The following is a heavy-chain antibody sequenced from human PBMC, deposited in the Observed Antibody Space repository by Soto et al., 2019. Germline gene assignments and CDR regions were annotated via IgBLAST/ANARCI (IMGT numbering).Heavy chain of an antibody. V-gene: IGHV4-30-4*01. CDR3: ARGSYYYDSSGYYHY. CDR2: IYYSGST. Sequence: QVQLQESGPGLVKPSQTLSLTCTVSGGSISSGDYYWSWIRQPPGKGLEWIGYIYYSGSTYYNPSLKSRVIISVDASKNQFSLKLSSVTAADTAVYYCARGSYYYDSSGYYHYWGPGTLVTVSS. CDR1: GGSISSGDYY. J-gene: IGHJ4*02. D-gene: IGHD3-22*01.